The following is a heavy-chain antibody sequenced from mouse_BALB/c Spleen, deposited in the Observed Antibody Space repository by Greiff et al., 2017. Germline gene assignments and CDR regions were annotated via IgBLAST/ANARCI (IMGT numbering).Heavy chain of an antibody. CDR1: GFSLTSYG. V-gene: IGHV2-9*02. CDR3: ASQAWFAY. Sequence: VQRVESGPGLVAPSQSLSITCTVSGFSLTSYGVHWVRQPPGKGLEWLGVIWAGGSTNYNSALMSRLSISKDNSKSQVFLKMNSLQTDDTAMYYCASQAWFAYWGQGTLVTVSA. CDR2: IWAGGST. J-gene: IGHJ3*01.